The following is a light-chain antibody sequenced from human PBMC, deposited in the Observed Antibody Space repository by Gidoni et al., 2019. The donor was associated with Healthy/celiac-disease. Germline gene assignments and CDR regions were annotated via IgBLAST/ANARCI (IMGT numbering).Light chain of an antibody. CDR3: QQYGSSPLIT. CDR2: GAS. V-gene: IGKV3-20*01. Sequence: LSCRASQSVSSSYLAWYQQKPGQAPRLLIYGASSRATGIPDRFSGSGSGTDFTLTISRLEPEDFAVYYCQQYGSSPLITVGQGTRLEIK. CDR1: QSVSSSY. J-gene: IGKJ5*01.